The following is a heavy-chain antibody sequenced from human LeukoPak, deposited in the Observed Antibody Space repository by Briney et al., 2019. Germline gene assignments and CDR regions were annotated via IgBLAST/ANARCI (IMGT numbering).Heavy chain of an antibody. V-gene: IGHV3-15*01. CDR3: TTRRQDGW. D-gene: IGHD2-15*01. CDR1: GFTFSDAW. Sequence: GGSLRLSCVGSGFTFSDAWMRWVRQAPGKGLEWVGSIKSKSDGGAIDYAAPVKGRFTISRDDSRNTLYLQMNSLKTEDTDVYYCTTRRQDGWWGQGTLVTVS. J-gene: IGHJ1*01. CDR2: IKSKSDGGAI.